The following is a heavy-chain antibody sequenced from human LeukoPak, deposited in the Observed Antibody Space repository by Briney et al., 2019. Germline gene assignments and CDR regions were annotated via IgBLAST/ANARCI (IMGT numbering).Heavy chain of an antibody. CDR1: GFTFSSYA. CDR2: VTASAGNT. V-gene: IGHV3-23*01. Sequence: GGSLRLSCAASGFTFSSYAMSWVRQAPGKGLEWVSAVTASAGNTYYADSVKGRFTISRDNSKNTLYLQMNSLRAEDTAVYYCAKAPVVPAGGDPGPAEYFQHWGQGTLVTVSS. D-gene: IGHD2-2*01. J-gene: IGHJ1*01. CDR3: AKAPVVPAGGDPGPAEYFQH.